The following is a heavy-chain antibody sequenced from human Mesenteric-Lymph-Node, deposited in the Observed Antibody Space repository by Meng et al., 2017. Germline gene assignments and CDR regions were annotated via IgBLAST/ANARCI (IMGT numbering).Heavy chain of an antibody. CDR2: IHHSGSA. V-gene: IGHV4-30-4*01. CDR1: GGSMSSGNYY. CDR3: ASFDHIPRRNYFDY. Sequence: QVLLQGAGPGLVEPSQTLSLTCTVSGGSMSSGNYYWSWIRQPPGKGLEWIGYIHHSGSAYYNPSLKSRVSISVDTSKNQFSLNLNSMTAADTAVYYCASFDHIPRRNYFDYWGQGTLVTVSS. J-gene: IGHJ4*02. D-gene: IGHD2-21*01.